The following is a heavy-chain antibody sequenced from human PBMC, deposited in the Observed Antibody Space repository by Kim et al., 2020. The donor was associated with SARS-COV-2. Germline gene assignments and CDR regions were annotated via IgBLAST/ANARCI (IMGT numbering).Heavy chain of an antibody. Sequence: SYAGSVKGRFTISRDNAKNTLFLQMTSLRAEDTAVYFCASLWFGAYGLDVWGQGTTVTVSS. D-gene: IGHD3-10*01. V-gene: IGHV3-74*01. CDR3: ASLWFGAYGLDV. J-gene: IGHJ6*02.